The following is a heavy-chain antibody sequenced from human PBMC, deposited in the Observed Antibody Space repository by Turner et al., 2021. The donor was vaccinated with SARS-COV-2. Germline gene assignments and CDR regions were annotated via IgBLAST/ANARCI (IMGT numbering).Heavy chain of an antibody. CDR2: IIPMYDTT. CDR3: ASMDYGGDAGHAFDI. CDR1: GGTFSSYS. J-gene: IGHJ3*02. V-gene: IGHV1-69*01. D-gene: IGHD4-17*01. Sequence: QVQLVQSGAEVQKPGSSVKVSCKVSGGTFSSYSINWVRQAPGQGLEWMGGIIPMYDTTTYAQRFRGRVTITADESTGTAYMELTRLISGDTAIYFCASMDYGGDAGHAFDIWAQGTWVTVSS.